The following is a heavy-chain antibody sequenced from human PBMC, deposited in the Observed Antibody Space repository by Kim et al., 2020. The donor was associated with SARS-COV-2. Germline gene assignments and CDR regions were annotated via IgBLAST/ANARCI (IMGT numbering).Heavy chain of an antibody. CDR3: ARSIGGYSYGYSFDY. V-gene: IGHV4-59*01. D-gene: IGHD5-18*01. Sequence: NPSLKSRVTISVDTSKNQFSLKLSSVTAADMAVYYCARSIGGYSYGYSFDYWGQGTLVTVSS. J-gene: IGHJ4*02.